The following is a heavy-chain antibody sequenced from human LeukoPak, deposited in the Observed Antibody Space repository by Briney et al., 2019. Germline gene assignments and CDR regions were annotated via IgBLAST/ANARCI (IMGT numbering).Heavy chain of an antibody. D-gene: IGHD2-2*01. V-gene: IGHV1-8*03. J-gene: IGHJ6*03. Sequence: ASVKVSCKASGYTFTSYDINWVRQATGQGLEWMGWMSPNSGNTGYAQKFQGRVTITRNTSISTAYMELSSLRSEDTAVYYCARGKVVPAAIGLFYYYYMDVWGEGTTVTVSS. CDR1: GYTFTSYD. CDR3: ARGKVVPAAIGLFYYYYMDV. CDR2: MSPNSGNT.